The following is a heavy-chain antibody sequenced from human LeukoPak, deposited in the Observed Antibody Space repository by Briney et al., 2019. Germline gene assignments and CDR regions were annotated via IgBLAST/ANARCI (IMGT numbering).Heavy chain of an antibody. CDR3: AKPNYYDRGGYLFDY. CDR1: GFTFSNYA. V-gene: IGHV3-23*01. D-gene: IGHD3-22*01. CDR2: ITGNSDST. Sequence: GGSLRLSCAASGFTFSNYAMIWVRQAPGKGLEWVSGITGNSDSTYYEESVKGRFTISRDNSKNTMSLQMNSLRAGDTAVYYCAKPNYYDRGGYLFDYWGQGTLVTVSS. J-gene: IGHJ4*02.